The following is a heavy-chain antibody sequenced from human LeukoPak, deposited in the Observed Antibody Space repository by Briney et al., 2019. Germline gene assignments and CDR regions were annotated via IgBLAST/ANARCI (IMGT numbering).Heavy chain of an antibody. CDR1: GFTFNTNA. CDR2: VSHDESQK. CDR3: ARDTFGSFDY. D-gene: IGHD3-16*01. Sequence: GGSLRLSCAASGFTFNTNAMHWVRQAPGKGLEWVAVVSHDESQKYYADSVKGRFTISRDNSRITLYLQMNSLRTEDTAVYYCARDTFGSFDYWGQGTLVTVSS. V-gene: IGHV3-30*03. J-gene: IGHJ4*02.